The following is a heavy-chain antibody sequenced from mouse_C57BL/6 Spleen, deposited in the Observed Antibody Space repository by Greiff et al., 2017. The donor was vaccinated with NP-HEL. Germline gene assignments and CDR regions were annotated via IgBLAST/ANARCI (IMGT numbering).Heavy chain of an antibody. D-gene: IGHD3-1*01. V-gene: IGHV5-6*01. J-gene: IGHJ2*01. CDR1: GFTFSSYG. Sequence: EVKVVESGGDLVKPGGSLKLSCAASGFTFSSYGMSWVRQTPDKRLEWVATISSGGSYTYYPDSVKGRFTISRDNAKNTLYLQMSSLKSEDTAMYYCARQIDLGGYYFDYWVQGTTLTVSS. CDR2: ISSGGSYT. CDR3: ARQIDLGGYYFDY.